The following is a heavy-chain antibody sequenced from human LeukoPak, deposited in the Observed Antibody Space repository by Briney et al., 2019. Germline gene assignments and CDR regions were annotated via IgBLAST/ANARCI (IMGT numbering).Heavy chain of an antibody. CDR2: ISSSSSYI. Sequence: GGSLRLSCAASGFTFSSYSMNWVRQAPGKGLEWVSSISSSSSYIYYADSVKGRFTISRDNAKNSLYLQMNSLRAEDTAVYYCARRRDGYNFRDAFDIWGQGTMVTVSS. CDR1: GFTFSSYS. J-gene: IGHJ3*02. V-gene: IGHV3-21*04. D-gene: IGHD5-24*01. CDR3: ARRRDGYNFRDAFDI.